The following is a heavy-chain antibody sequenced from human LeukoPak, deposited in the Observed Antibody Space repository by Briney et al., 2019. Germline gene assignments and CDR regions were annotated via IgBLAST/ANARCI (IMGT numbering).Heavy chain of an antibody. CDR3: AADGYYYHSSGYYYFQH. V-gene: IGHV1-58*02. CDR1: GFTFTSSA. Sequence: SVKVSCKASGFTFTSSAMQWVRQARGQRLEWIGWIVVGSGNTNYAQKFQERVTITRDMSTSTAYMELSSLRSEDTAVYYCAADGYYYHSSGYYYFQHWGQGTLVTVSS. D-gene: IGHD3-22*01. CDR2: IVVGSGNT. J-gene: IGHJ1*01.